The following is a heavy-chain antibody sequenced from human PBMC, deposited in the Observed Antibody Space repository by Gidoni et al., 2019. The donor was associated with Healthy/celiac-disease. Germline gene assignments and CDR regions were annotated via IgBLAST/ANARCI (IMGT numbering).Heavy chain of an antibody. Sequence: QVQLQQWGAGLLKPSETLSLTCAVYGGSFSGYYWSWIRQPPGKGLEWIGEINHSGSTNYNPSLKSRVTISVDTSKNQFSLKLSSVTAADTAVYYCARVSRAAAMIYFDYWGQGTLVTVSS. CDR1: GGSFSGYY. V-gene: IGHV4-34*01. CDR3: ARVSRAAAMIYFDY. J-gene: IGHJ4*02. CDR2: INHSGST. D-gene: IGHD6-13*01.